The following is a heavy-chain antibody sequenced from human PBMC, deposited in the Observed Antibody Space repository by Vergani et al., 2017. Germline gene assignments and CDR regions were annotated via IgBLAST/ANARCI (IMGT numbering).Heavy chain of an antibody. Sequence: QVQLVQSGAEVKKPGASVKVSCKASGYTFTSYDINWVRQATGQGLEWMGWMNPNSGNTGYAQKFQGRVTMTRNTSISTAYMELSSLRSEDTAVYYCARRNGDRVVVPAAETYYYYYYYMDVWGKGTTVTVSS. J-gene: IGHJ6*03. D-gene: IGHD2-2*01. V-gene: IGHV1-8*01. CDR3: ARRNGDRVVVPAAETYYYYYYYMDV. CDR1: GYTFTSYD. CDR2: MNPNSGNT.